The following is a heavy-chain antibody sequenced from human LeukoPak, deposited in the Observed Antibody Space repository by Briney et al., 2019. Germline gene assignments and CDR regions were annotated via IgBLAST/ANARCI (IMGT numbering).Heavy chain of an antibody. Sequence: PSETLSLTCTVSGGSISSYYWSWIRQPPGKGLEWIGYIYTSGSTNYNPSLKSRVTISVDTSKNQFSLKLSYVTAADTAVYYCARQFYYYYMDVWGKGTTVTVSS. CDR2: IYTSGST. J-gene: IGHJ6*03. V-gene: IGHV4-4*09. CDR3: ARQFYYYYMDV. CDR1: GGSISSYY.